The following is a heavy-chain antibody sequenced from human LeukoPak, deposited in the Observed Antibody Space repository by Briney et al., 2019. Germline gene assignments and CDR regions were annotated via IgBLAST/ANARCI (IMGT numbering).Heavy chain of an antibody. Sequence: GASVKVSCMASGGTFSSYAISWVRQAPGQGLEWMGGIIPIFGTANYAQKFQGRVTITADESTSTAYMELSSLRSEDTAVYYCARKTGIRFDYWGQGTLVTVSS. J-gene: IGHJ4*02. D-gene: IGHD3-10*01. CDR1: GGTFSSYA. V-gene: IGHV1-69*13. CDR3: ARKTGIRFDY. CDR2: IIPIFGTA.